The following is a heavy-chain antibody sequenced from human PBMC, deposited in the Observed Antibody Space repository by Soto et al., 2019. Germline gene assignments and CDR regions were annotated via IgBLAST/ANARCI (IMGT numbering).Heavy chain of an antibody. D-gene: IGHD3-3*01. J-gene: IGHJ4*02. CDR2: INHSGST. Sequence: SETLSLTCAVYGGSFSGYYWSWIRQPPGKGLEWIGEINHSGSTNYNPSLKSRVTISVDTSKNQFSLKLSSLRSEDTAVYYCATVNYDFWSGYPTPPKSYYFDYWGQGTLVTVSS. CDR1: GGSFSGYY. V-gene: IGHV4-34*01. CDR3: ATVNYDFWSGYPTPPKSYYFDY.